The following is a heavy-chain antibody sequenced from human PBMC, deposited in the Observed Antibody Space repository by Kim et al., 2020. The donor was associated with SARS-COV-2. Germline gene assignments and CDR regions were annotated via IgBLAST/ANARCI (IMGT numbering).Heavy chain of an antibody. V-gene: IGHV4-59*01. J-gene: IGHJ4*02. Sequence: YTPSLKNRVTTSVDMSKNQFALKLRSLTAADTAVYFCARDGDYYGSGTFDYWGQGAQVTVSS. D-gene: IGHD3-10*01. CDR3: ARDGDYYGSGTFDY.